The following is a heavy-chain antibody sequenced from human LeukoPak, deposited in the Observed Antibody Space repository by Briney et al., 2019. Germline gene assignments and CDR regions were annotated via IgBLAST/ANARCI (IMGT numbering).Heavy chain of an antibody. J-gene: IGHJ4*02. D-gene: IGHD4-17*01. CDR3: ARDPSPFYADYGY. Sequence: TGGSLRLSCAASGVTVSSSYMSWVRQAPGKGLEWVSTMYSGGGTDYADSVKGRFTISRENYKNTLFLQMNSLRAEDTAVYYCARDPSPFYADYGYWRQGTLVTVSS. CDR2: MYSGGGT. V-gene: IGHV3-66*01. CDR1: GVTVSSSY.